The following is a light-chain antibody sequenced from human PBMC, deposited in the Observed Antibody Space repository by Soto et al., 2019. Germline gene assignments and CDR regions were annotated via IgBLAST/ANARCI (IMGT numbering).Light chain of an antibody. CDR2: WAS. V-gene: IGKV4-1*01. Sequence: DFVMTQSPDSLAVSLGERATINFKSSQSVLSSSDNKNYLAWFQQKPGQPPKLLIYWASTRKSGVPDRFSGSGSGTDFTLTITSLQAEDVAVYYCQQYHSDPITFGQGTRLEIK. CDR3: QQYHSDPIT. J-gene: IGKJ5*01. CDR1: QSVLSSSDNKNY.